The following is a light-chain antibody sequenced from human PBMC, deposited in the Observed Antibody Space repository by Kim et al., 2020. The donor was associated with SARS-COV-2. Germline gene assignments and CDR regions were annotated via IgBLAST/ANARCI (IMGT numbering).Light chain of an antibody. J-gene: IGKJ2*01. CDR1: QSISSW. Sequence: DIQMTQSPSTLSASVGDRVTITCRASQSISSWLARYQQKPGKAPKLLIYDASSLESGVPSRFSGSGSGTEFTLTISSLQPDDFATYYCQQYNSYSPTFGQGTKLEI. CDR2: DAS. V-gene: IGKV1-5*01. CDR3: QQYNSYSPT.